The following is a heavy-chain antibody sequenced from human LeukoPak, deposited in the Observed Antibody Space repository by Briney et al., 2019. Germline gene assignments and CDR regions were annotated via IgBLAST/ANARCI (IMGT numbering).Heavy chain of an antibody. Sequence: GGSLRLSCAASGFTFSSYTMNWVRQAPGKGLEWVSSITSSSIYIYYADSLKGRFTISRDNAKNSLYLQMNSLRAEDTAVYYRARRYCSGGSCYDWFDSWGQGTLVTVSS. V-gene: IGHV3-21*01. J-gene: IGHJ5*01. CDR3: ARRYCSGGSCYDWFDS. CDR2: ITSSSIYI. D-gene: IGHD2-15*01. CDR1: GFTFSSYT.